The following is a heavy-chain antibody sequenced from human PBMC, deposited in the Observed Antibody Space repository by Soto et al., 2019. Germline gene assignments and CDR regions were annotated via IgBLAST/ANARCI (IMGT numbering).Heavy chain of an antibody. D-gene: IGHD2-15*01. J-gene: IGHJ4*02. CDR2: IIPVLGIA. CDR3: ARGSVAANDY. CDR1: GGTFSSYT. Sequence: QVQLVQSGAEVKKPGSSVKVSCKASGGTFSSYTISWVRQAPGQGLEWMGRIIPVLGIANYAQKFQGRFTITADKSTSSAYMALSSLRSEDTALYYCARGSVAANDYWGQGTLVTVSS. V-gene: IGHV1-69*02.